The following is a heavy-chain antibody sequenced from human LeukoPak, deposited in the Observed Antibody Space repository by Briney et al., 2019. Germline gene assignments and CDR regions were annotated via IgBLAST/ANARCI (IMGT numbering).Heavy chain of an antibody. CDR2: IYSGGST. J-gene: IGHJ6*03. V-gene: IGHV3-66*01. CDR3: ARSDKDVYYYYYYMDV. CDR1: GFTVSSNY. Sequence: GGSLRLSCAASGFTVSSNYMSWVRQAPGKGLEWVSVIYSGGSTYYADSVKGRFTISRDNAKNSLYLQMNSLRAEDTAVYYCARSDKDVYYYYYYMDVWGQGTLVTVSS.